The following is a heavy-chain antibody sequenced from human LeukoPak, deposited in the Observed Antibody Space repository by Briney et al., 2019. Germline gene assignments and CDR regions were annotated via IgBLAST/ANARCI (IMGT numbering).Heavy chain of an antibody. CDR1: GGSISSNSYY. J-gene: IGHJ4*02. CDR3: ARGPHDSSFFDY. CDR2: IYYTGTT. V-gene: IGHV4-39*07. Sequence: PSETLSLTCIVSGGSISSNSYYWGWIRQPPGKGLEGIGSIYYTGTTYYNPSLKSRVTMSVDTSKNQFSLKVTSVTAADTAVYFCARGPHDSSFFDYWGQGTLVTVSS. D-gene: IGHD3-22*01.